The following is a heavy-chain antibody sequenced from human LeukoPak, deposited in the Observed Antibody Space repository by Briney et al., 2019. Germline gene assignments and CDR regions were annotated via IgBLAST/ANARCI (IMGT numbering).Heavy chain of an antibody. Sequence: SVKVSCKASGGTFTIYAISWVRHAPGQGLEWMGGIIPIFGTANYSQKVQGRVTIATNKDKSTTYMELSSLRSEDTAVYYCASDIIVVVPAANPYYYYGMDVWGKGTTVTVSS. D-gene: IGHD2-2*01. J-gene: IGHJ6*04. CDR2: IIPIFGTA. CDR3: ASDIIVVVPAANPYYYYGMDV. V-gene: IGHV1-69*05. CDR1: GGTFTIYA.